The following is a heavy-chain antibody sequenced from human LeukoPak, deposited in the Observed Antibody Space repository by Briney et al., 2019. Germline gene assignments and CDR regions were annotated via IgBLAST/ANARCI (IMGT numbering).Heavy chain of an antibody. V-gene: IGHV4-39*01. Sequence: SETLSLTCTVSGGSISSSSYHWGWIRQPPGKGLEWIGSIYYSGSTYYNPSLKSRVTISVDTSKNQFSLKLSSVTAADTAVYYCARGTSGYSYGYRYYYYYYMDVWGKGTTVTVSS. CDR3: ARGTSGYSYGYRYYYYYYMDV. CDR1: GGSISSSSYH. CDR2: IYYSGST. J-gene: IGHJ6*03. D-gene: IGHD5-18*01.